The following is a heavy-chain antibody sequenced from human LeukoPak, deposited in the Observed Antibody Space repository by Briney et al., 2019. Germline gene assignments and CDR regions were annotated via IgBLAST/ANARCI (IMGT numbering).Heavy chain of an antibody. J-gene: IGHJ5*02. CDR1: GFTFSIYS. CDR3: ATGDGYSSGWAHH. CDR2: IWYDGSNK. V-gene: IGHV3-33*08. Sequence: GGSLRLSCAASGFTFSIYSMNWVRQAPGKGLEWVAVIWYDGSNKYYADSVKGRFTISRDNSKNTLYLQMNSLRAEDTALYYCATGDGYSSGWAHHWGQGTLVTVSS. D-gene: IGHD6-19*01.